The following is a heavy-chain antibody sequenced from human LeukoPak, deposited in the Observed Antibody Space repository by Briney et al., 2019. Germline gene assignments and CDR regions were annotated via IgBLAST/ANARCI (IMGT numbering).Heavy chain of an antibody. D-gene: IGHD3-3*02. CDR3: ARDRLGPSFSVSHFDL. CDR1: GFTFVDYG. V-gene: IGHV3-20*04. J-gene: IGHJ4*02. Sequence: GGSLRLSCATSGFTFVDYGPSWVRRAPGKGLEWLCAINYNGAITDYADSVKGRFTISRDNAKNSLYLRMDSLRAEDTALYYCARDRLGPSFSVSHFDLWGQGTLVTVSS. CDR2: INYNGAIT.